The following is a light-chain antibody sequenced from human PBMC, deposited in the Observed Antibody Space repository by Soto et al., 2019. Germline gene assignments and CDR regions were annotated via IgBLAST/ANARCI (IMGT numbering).Light chain of an antibody. V-gene: IGKV4-1*01. J-gene: IGKJ2*01. CDR2: WAS. Sequence: DIVMTQSPDSLAVSLGERATINCKSSQSVLYSSNNKNYLAWYQQKPGQPPKLLIYWASTRESGVPDRFSGSGSGTDFTLTISSLQAEDVAVYYCQQYYSTPYTFGQVIKLEIK. CDR1: QSVLYSSNNKNY. CDR3: QQYYSTPYT.